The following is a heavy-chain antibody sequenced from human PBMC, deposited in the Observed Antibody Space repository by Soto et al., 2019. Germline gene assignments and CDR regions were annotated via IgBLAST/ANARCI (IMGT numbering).Heavy chain of an antibody. CDR1: GFTFSDHY. V-gene: IGHV3-11*03. J-gene: IGHJ4*02. CDR3: ASRSSGWYFDY. Sequence: GGSLRLSCAASGFTFSDHYMTWIRQPPGKGLEWVSYISSGSTYAYSADSVKGRFTISRDNANNSLYLQMNSLKAGDTAVYYCASRSSGWYFDYWGQGTMVTVSS. D-gene: IGHD6-19*01. CDR2: ISSGSTYA.